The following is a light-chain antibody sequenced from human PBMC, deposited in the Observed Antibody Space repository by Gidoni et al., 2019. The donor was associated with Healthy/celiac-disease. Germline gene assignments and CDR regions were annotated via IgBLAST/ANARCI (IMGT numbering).Light chain of an antibody. V-gene: IGLV1-40*01. CDR2: GNS. Sequence: VTISCTGSSSNIGAGYDVHWYQQLPGTAPKLLIYGNSNRPSGVPDRFSGSKSGTSASLAITGLQAEDEADYYCQSYDSSLSGAVVFGGGTKLTVL. CDR3: QSYDSSLSGAVV. CDR1: SSNIGAGYD. J-gene: IGLJ2*01.